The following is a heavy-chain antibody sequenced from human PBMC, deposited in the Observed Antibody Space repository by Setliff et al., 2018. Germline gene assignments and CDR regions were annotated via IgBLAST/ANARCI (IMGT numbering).Heavy chain of an antibody. V-gene: IGHV5-51*01. CDR3: ARRQGANWGSDYYYGMDV. Sequence: KISCKGSGYSFTRYWIGWVRQMPGKGLEWMGIIYPSDSDTRYSPSFQGQVTISADKSISTAYLQWSSLKASDTAMYYCARRQGANWGSDYYYGMDVWGQGTTVTVSS. CDR2: IYPSDSDT. D-gene: IGHD7-27*01. J-gene: IGHJ6*02. CDR1: GYSFTRYW.